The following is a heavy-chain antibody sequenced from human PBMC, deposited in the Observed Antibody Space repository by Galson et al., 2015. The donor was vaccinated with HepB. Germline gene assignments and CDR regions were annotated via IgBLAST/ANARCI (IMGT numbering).Heavy chain of an antibody. D-gene: IGHD4/OR15-4a*01. J-gene: IGHJ4*02. CDR1: GYTFTTNG. CDR2: ISANSGNT. CDR3: ARDRDYRLDN. Sequence: SVKVSCKASGYTFTTNGISWVRQAPGQGLEWVGSISANSGNTQYAQKLQGRVTLTRDTSTSTAYVELRDLRSDDTATYYCARDRDYRLDNWGQGTLVTVSS. V-gene: IGHV1-18*04.